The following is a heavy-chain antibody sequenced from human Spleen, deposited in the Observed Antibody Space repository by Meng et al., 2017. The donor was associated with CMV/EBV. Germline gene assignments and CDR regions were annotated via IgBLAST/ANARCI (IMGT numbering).Heavy chain of an antibody. V-gene: IGHV1-46*01. J-gene: IGHJ6*02. D-gene: IGHD3-3*01. CDR2: INPSGGST. CDR1: GYTFTSYY. CDR3: ARSPVHFGVVIRYYGMDV. Sequence: ASVKVSCKASGYTFTSYYMHWVRQAPGQGLEWMGIINPSGGSTSYAQKFQGRVTMTRDTSTSTVYMELSSLRSEDTAVYYCARSPVHFGVVIRYYGMDVWGQGTTVTVS.